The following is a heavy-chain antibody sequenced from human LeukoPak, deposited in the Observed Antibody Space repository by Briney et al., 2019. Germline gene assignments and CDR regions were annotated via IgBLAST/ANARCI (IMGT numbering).Heavy chain of an antibody. CDR2: ISSSSSYI. D-gene: IGHD3-16*01. J-gene: IGHJ4*02. CDR1: GFTFSSYS. V-gene: IGHV3-21*01. Sequence: GGSLRLSCAASGFTFSSYSMNWVRQAPGKGLEWVSSISSSSSYIYYADSVKGRFTISRDNAKNSLYLQMNSLRAEDTAVYYCARESRGDGPSDYWGQGTLVTVSS. CDR3: ARESRGDGPSDY.